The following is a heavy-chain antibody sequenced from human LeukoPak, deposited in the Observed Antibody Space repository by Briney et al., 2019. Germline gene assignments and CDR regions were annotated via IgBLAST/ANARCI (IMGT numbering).Heavy chain of an antibody. CDR1: GFTFSTSA. CDR3: AKRSSGSWCFDS. J-gene: IGHJ4*02. CDR2: ISGSDAST. D-gene: IGHD6-13*01. V-gene: IGHV3-23*01. Sequence: GGSLRLSCAASGFTFSTSAMSWVRQAPGKGLDWVSSISGSDASTYYEDSVKGRFTVSRDNSKNTLFLQMNSLRADDTALYYCAKRSSGSWCFDSWGQGTLVTVSS.